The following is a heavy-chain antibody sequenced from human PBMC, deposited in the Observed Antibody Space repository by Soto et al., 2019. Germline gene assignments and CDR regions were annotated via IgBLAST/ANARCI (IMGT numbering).Heavy chain of an antibody. CDR3: ARCYNGNLPWGAFDI. CDR2: ISYDGSNK. J-gene: IGHJ3*02. CDR1: GFTFSSYA. V-gene: IGHV3-30-3*01. D-gene: IGHD1-20*01. Sequence: QVQLVESGGGVVQPGRSLRLSCAASGFTFSSYAMHWVRQAPGKGLEWVAVISYDGSNKYYADSVKGRFTISRDNSKNTLYLQMKSLRAEDTAVYYCARCYNGNLPWGAFDIWGQGTMVNVSS.